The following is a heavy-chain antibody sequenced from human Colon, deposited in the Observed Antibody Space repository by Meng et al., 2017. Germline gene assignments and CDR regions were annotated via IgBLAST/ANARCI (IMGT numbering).Heavy chain of an antibody. CDR1: GGPLSRSDW. V-gene: IGHV4-4*02. D-gene: IGHD3-22*01. Sequence: QVPDQDAGPGLVDPSETLPRTCAVSGGPLSRSDWWSWVRQPPGKGLEWIGETSHSGSTNYSPSLKSRVTISLDKSKNQLSLKLNSVTAADTAVYYCASSDYYRSDYWGQGTLVTVSS. J-gene: IGHJ4*02. CDR2: TSHSGST. CDR3: ASSDYYRSDY.